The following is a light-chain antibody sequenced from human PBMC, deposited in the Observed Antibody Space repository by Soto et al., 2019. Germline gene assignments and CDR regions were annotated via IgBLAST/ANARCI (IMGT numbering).Light chain of an antibody. CDR3: QQRNSYPRT. CDR1: QGINIF. J-gene: IGKJ2*01. V-gene: IGKV1-9*01. CDR2: AAS. Sequence: QSPSFLSASVGDRGTITFRASQGINIFLAWFQQKPGKAPNLLISAASTLQSGVPSRFSGSGSETEFTLTITSLQPEDSATYYCQQRNSYPRTFGQGTKVDIK.